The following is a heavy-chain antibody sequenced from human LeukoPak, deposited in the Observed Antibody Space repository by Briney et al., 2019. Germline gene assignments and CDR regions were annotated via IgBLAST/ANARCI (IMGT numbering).Heavy chain of an antibody. J-gene: IGHJ5*02. D-gene: IGHD4-17*01. V-gene: IGHV1-2*02. CDR1: GYTFTGYY. CDR2: INPNSGGT. Sequence: ASVKVSCKASGYTFTGYYIHWVRQGPGQGLEWMGWINPNSGGTNYAQKFQGRVTMTRDTSISTAYMELSRLRSDDTAVYYCARERDYGDYPNWFDPWGQGTLVTVSS. CDR3: ARERDYGDYPNWFDP.